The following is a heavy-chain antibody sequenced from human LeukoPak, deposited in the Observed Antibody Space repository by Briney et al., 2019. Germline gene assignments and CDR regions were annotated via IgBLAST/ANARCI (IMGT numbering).Heavy chain of an antibody. CDR1: GLTFRNYV. J-gene: IGHJ4*02. V-gene: IGHV3-30-3*01. CDR3: AREGYYGSGSPPSLYFCY. D-gene: IGHD3-10*01. Sequence: GGSLTLSCAASGLTFRNYVIHWPRQAPGKGLEWVAVTSSDLNVQLFADSVKRHFSISVDDSMRTLSLQWDSLGPGDTSMYYCAREGYYGSGSPPSLYFCYWGRGTRVRVSS. CDR2: TSSDLNVQ.